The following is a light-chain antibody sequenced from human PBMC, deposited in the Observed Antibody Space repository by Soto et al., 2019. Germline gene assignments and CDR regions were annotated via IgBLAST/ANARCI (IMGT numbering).Light chain of an antibody. CDR2: DTS. Sequence: EIAMTQSPATLSVSPGERATLSCRASQSVSSKLAWYQQKPGQAPRLLIYDTSNRATGIPARFSGSGSGTDFTLTISRLEPEDFAVYYCQQYGSPPWTFGQGTKVDIK. CDR1: QSVSSK. J-gene: IGKJ1*01. V-gene: IGKV3-20*01. CDR3: QQYGSPPWT.